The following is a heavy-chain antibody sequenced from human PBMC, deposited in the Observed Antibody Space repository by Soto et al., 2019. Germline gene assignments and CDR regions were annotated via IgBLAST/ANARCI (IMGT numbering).Heavy chain of an antibody. CDR3: ARDRLRGYDSSGFYS. D-gene: IGHD3-22*01. V-gene: IGHV1-18*01. CDR1: GYSCSFYG. Sequence: ASVKVSCQASGYSCSFYGINCVRQATGQGLEWMGWINPSDGNRNFAQKFEDRVTMTTATSTNTVFLELRSLKSDDTAIYYCARDRLRGYDSSGFYSWGQGTMVTVSS. CDR2: INPSDGNR. J-gene: IGHJ4*02.